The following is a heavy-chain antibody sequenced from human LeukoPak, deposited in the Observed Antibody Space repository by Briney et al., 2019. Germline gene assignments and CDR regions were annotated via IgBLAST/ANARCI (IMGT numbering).Heavy chain of an antibody. J-gene: IGHJ4*02. CDR1: GFTVSTNY. CDR2: IYSDGRT. D-gene: IGHD6-19*01. V-gene: IGHV3-53*01. Sequence: GGSLRLSCAASGFTVSTNYLSWVRQAPGKELEWVSSIYSDGRTYYADSVKGRFTISRDNFKNSLYLQMNSLRAEDTAVYYCTRDPTVADRGDYWGQGTLVTVSS. CDR3: TRDPTVADRGDY.